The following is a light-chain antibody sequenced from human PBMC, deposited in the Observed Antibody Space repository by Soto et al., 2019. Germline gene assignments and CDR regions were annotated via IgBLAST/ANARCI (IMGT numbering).Light chain of an antibody. J-gene: IGLJ2*01. Sequence: QSVLTQPPSVSAAPRQRVTISCSGSSSNIGNNAVNWYQQLPGKAPKLLIYYDDLLPSGVSDRFSGSKSGTSGSLAISGLQSEDEADYYCAAWDDSLNGVVFGGGTKLTVL. CDR1: SSNIGNNA. CDR2: YDD. CDR3: AAWDDSLNGVV. V-gene: IGLV1-36*01.